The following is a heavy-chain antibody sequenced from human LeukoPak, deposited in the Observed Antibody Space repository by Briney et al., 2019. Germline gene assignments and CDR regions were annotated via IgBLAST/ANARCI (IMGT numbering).Heavy chain of an antibody. CDR2: IRYDGSNK. Sequence: PGGSLRLSCAASGFTFSSYGMHWVRQAPGKGLEWVAFIRYDGSNKYYADSVKGRFTISRDNSENTLYLQMNSLRPEDTAVYYCAKERRARGPFDYWGQGTLVTVSS. CDR3: AKERRARGPFDY. D-gene: IGHD3-10*01. CDR1: GFTFSSYG. V-gene: IGHV3-30*02. J-gene: IGHJ4*02.